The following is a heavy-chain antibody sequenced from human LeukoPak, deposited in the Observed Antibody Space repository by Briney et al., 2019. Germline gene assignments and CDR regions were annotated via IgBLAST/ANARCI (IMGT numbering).Heavy chain of an antibody. CDR1: GLTFSSYG. CDR3: ARDNYYDSSGYYPYDAFDI. J-gene: IGHJ3*02. CDR2: IWYDGSNK. D-gene: IGHD3-22*01. V-gene: IGHV3-33*01. Sequence: PGGSLRLSCAAPGLTFSSYGMHCVRQAPGKGLEWVAVIWYDGSNKYYADSVKGRFTISRDNSKNTLYLQMNSLRAEDMAVYYCARDNYYDSSGYYPYDAFDIWGQGTMVTVSS.